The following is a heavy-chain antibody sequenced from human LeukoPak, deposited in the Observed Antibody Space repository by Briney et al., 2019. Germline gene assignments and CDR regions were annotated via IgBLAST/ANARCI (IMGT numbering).Heavy chain of an antibody. CDR3: ARDCNGEGDY. D-gene: IGHD4-17*01. CDR1: GFTFDSYA. CDR2: ISSTGAGT. Sequence: PGGSLRLSCAASGFTFDSYAMSWVRQAPGKGLEWVSAISSTGAGTYYADSVKGRFTISRDNSKNSLYLQMNNLRADDTAVYYCARDCNGEGDYWGQGTLVTVSS. J-gene: IGHJ4*02. V-gene: IGHV3-23*01.